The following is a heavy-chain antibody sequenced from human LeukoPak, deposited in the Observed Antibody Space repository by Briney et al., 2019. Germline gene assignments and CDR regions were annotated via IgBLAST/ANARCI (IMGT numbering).Heavy chain of an antibody. CDR2: ISAYNGDT. CDR3: AFRGVIPNYFDY. V-gene: IGHV1-18*01. D-gene: IGHD3-10*01. Sequence: ASVKVSCKASGYTFKTYSFTWVRQAPGQGLEWMGRISAYNGDTNYAQKFQGRVALTADTLTRTGYMELTSLRSDDTAVYYCAFRGVIPNYFDYWGQGSLVTISS. CDR1: GYTFKTYS. J-gene: IGHJ4*02.